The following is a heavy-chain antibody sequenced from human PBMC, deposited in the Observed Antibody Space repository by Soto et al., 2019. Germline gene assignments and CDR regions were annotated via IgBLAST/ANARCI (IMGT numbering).Heavy chain of an antibody. J-gene: IGHJ3*01. CDR2: MNFNGGDK. Sequence: QVQLVQSGAEVKKPGASVKVSCKTAGSPFRGYYVHWVRQAPGQGLEWVGLMNFNGGDKMSAQTFKGRVTRTRDTSISTAYMELYRLTFDDAAVYYCARRLWPGALDVWGQGSMVTVSS. D-gene: IGHD3-16*01. CDR1: GSPFRGYY. V-gene: IGHV1-2*02. CDR3: ARRLWPGALDV.